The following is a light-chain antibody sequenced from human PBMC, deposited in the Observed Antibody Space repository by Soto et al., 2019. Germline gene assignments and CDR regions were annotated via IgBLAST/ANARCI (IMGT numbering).Light chain of an antibody. CDR2: EAS. Sequence: DIRMTQSPSTLSASVGDRVTITCRASQSISNWLAWYQQKPGKAPKLLIYEASTLESGVPSRFSGSGSGTAFTLTISSLQPDDFATYYCHQYETYSWTFGQGTKVDIK. CDR1: QSISNW. CDR3: HQYETYSWT. J-gene: IGKJ1*01. V-gene: IGKV1-5*03.